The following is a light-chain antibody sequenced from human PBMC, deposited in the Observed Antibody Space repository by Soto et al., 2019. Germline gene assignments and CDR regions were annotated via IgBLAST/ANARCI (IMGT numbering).Light chain of an antibody. CDR2: LGSDGRH. CDR3: QTWGTGIRV. CDR1: SGHSTYS. Sequence: QLVLTQSPSASASLGASVKLTCTLSSGHSTYSIAWHQQQPEKGPRYLMKLGSDGRHTKGDGIPDRFSGSSSGSERYLTISSLQSEDGADYYCQTWGTGIRVFGGGTKLTVL. J-gene: IGLJ3*02. V-gene: IGLV4-69*01.